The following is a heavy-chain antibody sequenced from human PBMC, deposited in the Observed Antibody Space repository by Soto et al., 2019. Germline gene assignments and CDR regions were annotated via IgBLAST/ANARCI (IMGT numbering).Heavy chain of an antibody. V-gene: IGHV4-59*01. J-gene: IGHJ6*02. Sequence: ETLSLTCTVSGGSISSYYWSWIRQPPGKGLEWIGYIYYSGSTNYNPSLKSRVTISVDTSKNQFSLKLSSVTAADTAVYYCARGLRYFDWLLSDQYYYYGMDVWGQGTTVTVSS. D-gene: IGHD3-9*01. CDR1: GGSISSYY. CDR2: IYYSGST. CDR3: ARGLRYFDWLLSDQYYYYGMDV.